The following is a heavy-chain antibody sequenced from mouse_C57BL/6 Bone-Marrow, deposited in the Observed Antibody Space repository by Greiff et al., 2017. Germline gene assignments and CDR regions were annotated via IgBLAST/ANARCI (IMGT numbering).Heavy chain of an antibody. Sequence: QVQLQQSGAELVKPGASVKLSCKASGYTFTSYWMQWVKQRPGQGLEWIGEIDPSDSYTNYNQKFKGKATLTADKSSSTAYMQLSSLASEDSAVYFCARGGYYWGQGTTLTVSS. J-gene: IGHJ2*01. CDR1: GYTFTSYW. CDR2: IDPSDSYT. CDR3: ARGGYY. V-gene: IGHV1-50*01.